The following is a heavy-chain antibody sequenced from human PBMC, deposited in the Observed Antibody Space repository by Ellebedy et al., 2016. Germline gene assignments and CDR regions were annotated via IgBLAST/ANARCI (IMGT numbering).Heavy chain of an antibody. Sequence: GGSLRPSCAASGFTFSTSDMTWVRQAPGKGLEWVSAISGNAVFTTYADSVKGRFAISRDNSKNTLYLQMNSLRVEDTAVYFCAKKQPYGSGGYGAFDIWGQGTMVTVS. D-gene: IGHD3-10*01. J-gene: IGHJ3*02. V-gene: IGHV3-23*01. CDR3: AKKQPYGSGGYGAFDI. CDR2: ISGNAVFT. CDR1: GFTFSTSD.